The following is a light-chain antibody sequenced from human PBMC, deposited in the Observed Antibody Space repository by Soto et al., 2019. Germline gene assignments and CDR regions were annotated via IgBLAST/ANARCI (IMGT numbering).Light chain of an antibody. Sequence: QSVLTQPPSVSGAPGQRVTISCTGSSSNIGSPFDVHWYRQLPGTAPKLLIYGNINRPSGVPDRFSGSKSGTSASLTITGLQAEVEAEYYCQSYDSSLSGVLFGGGTKLTVL. J-gene: IGLJ2*01. CDR3: QSYDSSLSGVL. CDR1: SSNIGSPFD. V-gene: IGLV1-40*01. CDR2: GNI.